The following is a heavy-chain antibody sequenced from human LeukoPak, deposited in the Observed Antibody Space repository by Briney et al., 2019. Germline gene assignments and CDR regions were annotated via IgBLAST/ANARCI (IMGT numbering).Heavy chain of an antibody. J-gene: IGHJ6*02. Sequence: GGSLRLSCAASGFTFSSYSMNWVRQAPGKGLEWVSSISSSSSYIYYADSVKGRFTISRDNAKNSLYLQMNSLSAEDTAVYYCASPMTTVTLGVWGQGTTVTVSS. D-gene: IGHD4-17*01. V-gene: IGHV3-21*01. CDR1: GFTFSSYS. CDR3: ASPMTTVTLGV. CDR2: ISSSSSYI.